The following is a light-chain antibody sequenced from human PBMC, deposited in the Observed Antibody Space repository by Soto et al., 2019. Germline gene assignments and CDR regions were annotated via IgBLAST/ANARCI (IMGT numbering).Light chain of an antibody. V-gene: IGLV1-44*01. CDR3: AAWDDSLNGWV. CDR1: SSNIGRNT. Sequence: QLVLTQPPSASGTPGQRVTISCSGSSSNIGRNTVNWYQQLPGTAPTLLIYANYQRPSGVPARFSGSKSGTSASLAISGLQSDDETDYYCAAWDDSLNGWVFGGGTKLTVL. J-gene: IGLJ3*02. CDR2: ANY.